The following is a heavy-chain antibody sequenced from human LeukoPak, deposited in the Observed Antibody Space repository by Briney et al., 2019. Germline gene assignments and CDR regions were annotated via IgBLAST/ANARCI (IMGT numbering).Heavy chain of an antibody. CDR3: ARNDYGSGSYKY. CDR1: GFTFSSYS. CDR2: ISSSSSYI. V-gene: IGHV3-21*04. J-gene: IGHJ4*02. D-gene: IGHD3-10*01. Sequence: GGSLRLSCAASGFTFSSYSMNWVRQAPGKGLEWVSSISSSSSYIYYADSVKGRFTISRDNAKNTLYLQVNSLRAEDTAVYYCARNDYGSGSYKYWGQGTLVTVSS.